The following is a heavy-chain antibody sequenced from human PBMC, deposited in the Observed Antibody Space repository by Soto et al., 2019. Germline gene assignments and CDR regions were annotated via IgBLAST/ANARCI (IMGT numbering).Heavy chain of an antibody. CDR1: GGSISSGGYY. CDR3: ARDRGTGSGYYGYYYYGMDV. CDR2: IYYSGST. D-gene: IGHD3-3*01. J-gene: IGHJ6*02. Sequence: SETLSLTCTVSGGSISSGGYYWSWIRQHPGKGLEWIGYIYYSGSTYCNPSLKSRVTISVDTSKNQFSPKLSSVTAADTAVYYCARDRGTGSGYYGYYYYGMDVWGQGTTVTVSS. V-gene: IGHV4-31*03.